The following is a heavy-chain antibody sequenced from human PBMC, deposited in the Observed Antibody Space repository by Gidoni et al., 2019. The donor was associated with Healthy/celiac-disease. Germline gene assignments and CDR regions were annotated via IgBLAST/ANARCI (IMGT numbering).Heavy chain of an antibody. V-gene: IGHV3-30-3*01. D-gene: IGHD1-1*01. CDR3: ARDRRWLQLNYYYYYGMDV. Sequence: QVQLVESGGGVVQPGRSLRLSCAASGFTFSSYAMHWVRQAPGKGLEWVAVISYDGSNKYYADSVKGRFTISRDNSKNTLYLQMNSLRAEDTAVYYCARDRRWLQLNYYYYYGMDVWGQGTTVTVSS. CDR1: GFTFSSYA. CDR2: ISYDGSNK. J-gene: IGHJ6*02.